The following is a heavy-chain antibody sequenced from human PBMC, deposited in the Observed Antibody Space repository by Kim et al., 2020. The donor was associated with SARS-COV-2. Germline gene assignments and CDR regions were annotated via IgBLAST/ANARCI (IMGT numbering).Heavy chain of an antibody. CDR3: ARNEWELEYYFDY. D-gene: IGHD1-26*01. Sequence: YADSVKGRLTISRDNAKNSLYLQMNSLRAEDTAVYYCARNEWELEYYFDYWGQGTLVTVSS. J-gene: IGHJ4*02. V-gene: IGHV3-11*06.